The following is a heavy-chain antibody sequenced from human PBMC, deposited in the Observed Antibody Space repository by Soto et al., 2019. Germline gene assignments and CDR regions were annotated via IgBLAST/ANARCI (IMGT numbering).Heavy chain of an antibody. CDR3: VQRGPVDETGMGFDF. V-gene: IGHV2-5*02. CDR1: GFSLNSRGVG. CDR2: VYWDDDK. D-gene: IGHD3-9*01. Sequence: QSGPTLVNPTQTLTLTCTFSGFSLNSRGVGVGWVRQPPGKALAWLAIVYWDDDKRYRPSLRSRLSIRKDTPKNHVVLTLTNTDPVHTATYYCVQRGPVDETGMGFDFWGEGSGVTGS. J-gene: IGHJ4*02.